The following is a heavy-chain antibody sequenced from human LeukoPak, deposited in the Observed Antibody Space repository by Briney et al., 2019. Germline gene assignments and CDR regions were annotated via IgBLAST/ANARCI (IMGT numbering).Heavy chain of an antibody. CDR2: ISGSGGST. Sequence: GGSLRLSCAASGFTFSSYAMSWVRQAPGKGLEWVSAISGSGGSTYYADFVKGRFTISRDNSKNTLYLQMNSLRAEDTAVYYCAKLYSSSWYGGNWFDPWGQGTLVTVSS. V-gene: IGHV3-23*01. D-gene: IGHD6-13*01. CDR1: GFTFSSYA. J-gene: IGHJ5*02. CDR3: AKLYSSSWYGGNWFDP.